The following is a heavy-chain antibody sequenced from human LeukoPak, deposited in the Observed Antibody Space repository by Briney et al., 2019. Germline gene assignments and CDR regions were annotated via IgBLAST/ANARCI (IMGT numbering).Heavy chain of an antibody. J-gene: IGHJ4*02. CDR1: GGSISSGGYS. CDR2: IYHSGST. CDR3: ARAQGYSYGLDLGY. Sequence: SETLSLTCAVSGGSISSGGYSWGWIRQPPGKGLEWIGYIYHSGSTYYNPSLKSRVTISVDRSKNQFSLKLSSVTAADTAVYYCARAQGYSYGLDLGYWGQGTLVTVSS. D-gene: IGHD5-18*01. V-gene: IGHV4-30-2*01.